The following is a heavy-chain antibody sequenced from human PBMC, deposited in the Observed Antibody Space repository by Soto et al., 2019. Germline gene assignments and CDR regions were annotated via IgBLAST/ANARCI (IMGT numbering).Heavy chain of an antibody. V-gene: IGHV3-30-3*01. Sequence: QVQLVESGGGVVQPERSLRLSCAASGFTFSSYTFHWVRQAPGKGLEWVALVSYDGSYEHYAESVQGRFTISRDNSENTVSLQMNSLRAEDTAVYYCTREGPCRANSCRDQFDCWGQGTLVTVSS. CDR2: VSYDGSYE. J-gene: IGHJ4*02. CDR3: TREGPCRANSCRDQFDC. D-gene: IGHD1-26*01. CDR1: GFTFSSYT.